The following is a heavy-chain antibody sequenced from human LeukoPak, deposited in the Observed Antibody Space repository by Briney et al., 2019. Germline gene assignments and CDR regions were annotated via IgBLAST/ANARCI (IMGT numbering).Heavy chain of an antibody. CDR3: AGGWLPDKNDF. J-gene: IGHJ4*02. CDR1: GGSISSYY. V-gene: IGHV4-59*01. Sequence: SETLSLTCTVSGGSISSYYWSWIRQPPGKGLEWIGYIYYSGSTNYNPSLKSRVTISVDTSKNQFSLKLSSVTAADTAVYYCAGGWLPDKNDFWGQGALVTVSA. CDR2: IYYSGST. D-gene: IGHD5-24*01.